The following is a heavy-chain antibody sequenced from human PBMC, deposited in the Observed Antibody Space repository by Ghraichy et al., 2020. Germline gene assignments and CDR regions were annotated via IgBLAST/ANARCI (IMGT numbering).Heavy chain of an antibody. D-gene: IGHD1-26*01. CDR3: ASVGATDY. CDR1: GFTFDDYA. J-gene: IGHJ4*02. Sequence: GGSLRLSCAASGFTFDDYAMHWVRQAPGKGLEWVSGISWNSGSIGYADSVKGRFTISRDNAKNSLYLQMNSLRAEDTALYYCASVGATDYWGQGTLVTVSS. V-gene: IGHV3-9*01. CDR2: ISWNSGSI.